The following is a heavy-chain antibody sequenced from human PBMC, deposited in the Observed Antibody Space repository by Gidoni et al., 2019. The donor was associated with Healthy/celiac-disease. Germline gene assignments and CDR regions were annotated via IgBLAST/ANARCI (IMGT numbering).Heavy chain of an antibody. CDR2: IYYSGST. CDR3: ARGLGDRASFDY. D-gene: IGHD3-16*01. V-gene: IGHV4-59*01. Sequence: QVQLQESGPGLVKPSETLSLACTVSGGSIGNYYWSWIRQPPGKGLEWIGFIYYSGSTNYNPSLKSRVTISVDTSKSQFSLKLTSVTAADTAVYYCARGLGDRASFDYWGQGTLVTVSS. J-gene: IGHJ4*02. CDR1: GGSIGNYY.